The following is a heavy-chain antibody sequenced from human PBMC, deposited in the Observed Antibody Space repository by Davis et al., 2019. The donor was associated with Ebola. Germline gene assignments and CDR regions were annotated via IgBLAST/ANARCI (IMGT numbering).Heavy chain of an antibody. V-gene: IGHV3-48*02. CDR3: ARVYNWGFDF. CDR2: ISSSGSTI. CDR1: GFTFSSYT. D-gene: IGHD1-20*01. J-gene: IGHJ4*02. Sequence: GGSLRLSCAASGFTFSSYTMNWVRQAPGKGLEWVSSISSSGSTINYAESVKGRFTISRDSAKDSLYLHMDSLRDDDTAVYYCARVYNWGFDFWGQGTLVTVSS.